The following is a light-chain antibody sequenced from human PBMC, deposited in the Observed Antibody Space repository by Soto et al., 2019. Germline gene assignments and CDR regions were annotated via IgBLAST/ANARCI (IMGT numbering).Light chain of an antibody. CDR3: SSYTGRSTRV. CDR1: SXDFGGYNY. J-gene: IGLJ1*01. V-gene: IGLV2-14*01. CDR2: EVS. Sequence: QSVLTQPASVSGSPGQSITISCTGTSXDFGGYNYVSWYQHHPGKAPKLIIYEVSNRPSGVSNRFSGSKSGNTASLTISGLQAEDEADYYCSSYTGRSTRVFGTGTKVTVL.